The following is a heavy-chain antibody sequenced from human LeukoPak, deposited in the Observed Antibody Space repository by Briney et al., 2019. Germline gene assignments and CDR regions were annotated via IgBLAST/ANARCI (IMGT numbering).Heavy chain of an antibody. V-gene: IGHV4-59*01. J-gene: IGHJ4*02. CDR2: IYYSGST. D-gene: IGHD3-22*01. Sequence: SETLSLTCTVSGGSISSYYWSWIRQPPGKGLEWIGYIYYSGSTNYNPSLKSRVTISVDTSKNQFSLKLSSVTAADTAVYYCARGRYDSSGYYTTVDYWGQGTLVTVSS. CDR1: GGSISSYY. CDR3: ARGRYDSSGYYTTVDY.